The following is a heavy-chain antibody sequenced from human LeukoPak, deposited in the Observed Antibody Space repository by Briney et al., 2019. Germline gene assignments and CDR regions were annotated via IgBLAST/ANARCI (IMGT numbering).Heavy chain of an antibody. V-gene: IGHV1-69*01. CDR1: GGTFSSYA. J-gene: IGHJ6*02. CDR2: IIPIFGTA. CDR3: ARPHYYYDLWSGPNYSYGMDV. D-gene: IGHD3-3*01. Sequence: GASVKVSCKASGGTFSSYAISWVRQAPGQGLEWMGGIIPIFGTANYAQKFQGRVTITADESTSTAYMELSSLRSEDTAVYYCARPHYYYDLWSGPNYSYGMDVWGQGTTVTVSS.